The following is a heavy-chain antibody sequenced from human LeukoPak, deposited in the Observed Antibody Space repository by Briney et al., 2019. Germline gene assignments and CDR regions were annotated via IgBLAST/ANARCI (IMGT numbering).Heavy chain of an antibody. CDR2: IYHTGNT. J-gene: IGHJ5*02. CDR3: ARDLSAGAAWVDP. D-gene: IGHD6-13*01. Sequence: SETLSLTCTVSGGSISSYYWNWIRQPPGKRLEWIGYIYHTGNTSYNPSLKSRITLSIDTSKNQLSLNLSSVTAADTAVYYCARDLSAGAAWVDPWGQGTLVTVSS. V-gene: IGHV4-59*01. CDR1: GGSISSYY.